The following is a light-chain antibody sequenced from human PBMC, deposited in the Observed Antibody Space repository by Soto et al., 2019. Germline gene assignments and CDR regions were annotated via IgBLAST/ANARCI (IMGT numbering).Light chain of an antibody. CDR2: AAS. CDR3: QQSSNWPRT. CDR1: QSVTSN. V-gene: IGKV3D-15*01. J-gene: IGKJ1*01. Sequence: EIVLKQSPDTLVVNPGEVATLSCWASQSVTSNLAWYQQKRGQAPRLLIYAASTRATGVPARFSGSGSGTEFTLTISSLQSEDFAVYYCQQSSNWPRTFGQGTKVDIK.